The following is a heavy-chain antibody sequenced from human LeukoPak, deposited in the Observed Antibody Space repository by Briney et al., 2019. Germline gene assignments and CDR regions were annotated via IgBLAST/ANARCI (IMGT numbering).Heavy chain of an antibody. V-gene: IGHV1-18*01. CDR1: GYTFTSYG. CDR3: ARDPTLYGSGSYYSKPFDY. D-gene: IGHD3-10*01. J-gene: IGHJ4*02. CDR2: ISAYNGNT. Sequence: GASVKVSCKASGYTFTSYGISWVRQAPGQGLEWMGWISAYNGNTNYAQKLQGRVTMTTDTSTSTAYMELRSLRSDDTAVYYCARDPTLYGSGSYYSKPFDYWGQGTLVTVSS.